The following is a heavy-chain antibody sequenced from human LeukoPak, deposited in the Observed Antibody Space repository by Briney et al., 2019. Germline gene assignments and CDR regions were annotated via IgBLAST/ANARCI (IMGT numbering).Heavy chain of an antibody. CDR2: ISAYNGNT. V-gene: IGHV1-18*01. J-gene: IGHJ4*02. CDR1: GYTFTSYG. CDR3: ARGPNYYDSSGYPYYFGY. Sequence: ASVKVSCKASGYTFTSYGISWVRQAPGQGLEWMGWISAYNGNTNYAQKLQGRVTMTTDTSTSTAYMELRSLRSDDTAVYYCARGPNYYDSSGYPYYFGYWGQGTLVTVSS. D-gene: IGHD3-22*01.